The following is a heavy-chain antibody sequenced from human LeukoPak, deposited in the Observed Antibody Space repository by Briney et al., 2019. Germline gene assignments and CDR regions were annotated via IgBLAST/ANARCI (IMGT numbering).Heavy chain of an antibody. J-gene: IGHJ6*03. CDR2: IGTASDT. CDR1: GFTFSSFD. V-gene: IGHV3-13*01. D-gene: IGHD1-1*01. Sequence: PGGSLRLSCAASGFTFSSFDMHWVRQPTGQGLEWVPPIGTASDTYYPGSVEGRFTLSRDNAKNSLYLQMNSLTAGDTAVYYCARGPPRGKYYYMDVWGKGTTVTVSS. CDR3: ARGPPRGKYYYMDV.